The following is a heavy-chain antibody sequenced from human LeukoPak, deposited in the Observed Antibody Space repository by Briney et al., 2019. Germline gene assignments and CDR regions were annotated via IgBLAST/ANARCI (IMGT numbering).Heavy chain of an antibody. V-gene: IGHV4-39*01. J-gene: IGHJ4*02. CDR2: IYYSGST. CDR1: VGPISSSSYY. CDR3: ARHGGGGYGYGFDY. Sequence: SETLSLTCTVSVGPISSSSYYWGWIRQPPGKGLEWIESIYYSGSTYHNPSLKSPLTISVDTSKSQFSLKLTSVTAADTAVYYCARHGGGGYGYGFDYWGQGTLVTVSS. D-gene: IGHD5-12*01.